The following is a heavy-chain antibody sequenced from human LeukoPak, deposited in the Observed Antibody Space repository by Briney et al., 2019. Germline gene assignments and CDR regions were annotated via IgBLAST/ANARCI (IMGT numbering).Heavy chain of an antibody. V-gene: IGHV4-59*01. Sequence: SSETLSLTCTVSGGSISSYYWSWIRQPPGKGLEWIGYIYYSGSTNYNPSLKSRVTISVDTSKNQFSLKLSSVTAADTAVYYCARGGSYYDILTGYHYYGMDVWGQGTTVTVSS. CDR1: GGSISSYY. CDR2: IYYSGST. D-gene: IGHD3-9*01. J-gene: IGHJ6*02. CDR3: ARGGSYYDILTGYHYYGMDV.